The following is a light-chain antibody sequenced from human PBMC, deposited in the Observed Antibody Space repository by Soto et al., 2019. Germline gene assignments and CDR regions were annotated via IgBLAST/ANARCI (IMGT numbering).Light chain of an antibody. CDR3: SSYAGSSHVV. J-gene: IGLJ3*02. Sequence: QSVLTQPPSASGSPGQAVTISCTGTSSDVGGYKFISWYQQHPGRAPILMIYEVSKRPSGVPDRFSGSKSGNTASLTVSGLQAEDEADYYCSSYAGSSHVVFGGGTKLPVL. V-gene: IGLV2-8*01. CDR2: EVS. CDR1: SSDVGGYKF.